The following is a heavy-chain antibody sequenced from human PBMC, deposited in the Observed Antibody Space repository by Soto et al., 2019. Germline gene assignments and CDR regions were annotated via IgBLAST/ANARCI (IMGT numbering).Heavy chain of an antibody. D-gene: IGHD4-17*01. Sequence: PXESLKLSCKASGDRFTSYWIGWVLHMPGKGLELMGIIHPGDSETRYSPSFQGQVTISVEKSTSTAYLQWSSLKASDTAMYYCARHNKPVTSRDYFDQWGQGTLVT. CDR2: IHPGDSET. V-gene: IGHV5-51*01. CDR3: ARHNKPVTSRDYFDQ. J-gene: IGHJ4*02. CDR1: GDRFTSYW.